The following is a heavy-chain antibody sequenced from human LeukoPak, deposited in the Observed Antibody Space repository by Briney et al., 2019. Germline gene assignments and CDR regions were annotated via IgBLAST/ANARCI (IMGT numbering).Heavy chain of an antibody. Sequence: GGSLRLSCAASGFTFSRYWMNWGRQAPGKGLEWVSYISSSSSTIYYADSVKGRFTISRDNAKNSLYLQMNSLRAEDTAVYYCASVGYCSSTSCYYYYYYMDVWGKGTTVTVSS. CDR2: ISSSSSTI. CDR1: GFTFSRYW. J-gene: IGHJ6*03. CDR3: ASVGYCSSTSCYYYYYYMDV. D-gene: IGHD2-2*01. V-gene: IGHV3-48*01.